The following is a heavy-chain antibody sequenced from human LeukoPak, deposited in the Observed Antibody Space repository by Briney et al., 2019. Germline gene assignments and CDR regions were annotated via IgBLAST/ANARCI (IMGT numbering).Heavy chain of an antibody. CDR1: GDSVSSNSAA. V-gene: IGHV6-1*01. J-gene: IGHJ4*02. D-gene: IGHD1-1*01. CDR3: ARARLTTGPFDY. CDR2: TYCRSKWYN. Sequence: SQTLSLTCAISGDSVSSNSAAWNWIRQSPSGGLEWLGRTYCRSKWYNNYAVSVKSRITITPDTSKNQFSLQLNSVTPEDTAVYYCARARLTTGPFDYWGQGTLVTVSS.